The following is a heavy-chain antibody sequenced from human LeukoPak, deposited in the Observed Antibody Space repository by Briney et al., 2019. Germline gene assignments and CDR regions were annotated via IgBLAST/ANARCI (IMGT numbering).Heavy chain of an antibody. CDR3: AREGVAAPIIGVDY. D-gene: IGHD2-15*01. CDR2: ITSSSSYI. CDR1: GFTFSNYN. Sequence: GGSLRLSYAASGFTFSNYNMNWVRQAPGKGLEWVSSITSSSSYIHYADSVKGRFTISRDNAKNSLYLQMNSLRAEDTAVYYCAREGVAAPIIGVDYWGQGVLVTVSS. V-gene: IGHV3-21*01. J-gene: IGHJ4*02.